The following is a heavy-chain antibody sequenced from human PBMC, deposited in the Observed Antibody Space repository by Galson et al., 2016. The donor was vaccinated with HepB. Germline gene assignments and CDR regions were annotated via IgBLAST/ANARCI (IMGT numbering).Heavy chain of an antibody. Sequence: SLRLSCAASGFIFSQHGMNWVRQAPGKGLEWVSSISFNDHIFYSDPVQGRFTISRDNAKNSQYLQMNSLRAEDTAVYYCARGDSVEVATPRGSTHYYYGMDVWGQGTTVTVSS. CDR1: GFIFSQHG. J-gene: IGHJ6*02. CDR3: ARGDSVEVATPRGSTHYYYGMDV. CDR2: ISFNDHI. V-gene: IGHV3-69-1*01. D-gene: IGHD2-15*01.